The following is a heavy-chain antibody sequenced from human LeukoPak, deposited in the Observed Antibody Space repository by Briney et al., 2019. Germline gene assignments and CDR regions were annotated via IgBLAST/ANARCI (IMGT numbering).Heavy chain of an antibody. CDR1: GFTFSSYA. V-gene: IGHV3-23*01. D-gene: IGHD3-10*01. CDR3: ARDLVWFGEPKGYYNYMDV. CDR2: ISGSGGYT. J-gene: IGHJ6*03. Sequence: GGSLRLSCAASGFTFSSYAMSWVRQAPGKGLEWVSGISGSGGYTYYADSVKGRVTISRDNSKNTLYLQMNSLRAEDTAVYYCARDLVWFGEPKGYYNYMDVWGKGTTVTVSS.